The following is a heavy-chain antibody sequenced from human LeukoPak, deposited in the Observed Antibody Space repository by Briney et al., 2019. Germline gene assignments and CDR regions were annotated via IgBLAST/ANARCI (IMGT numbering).Heavy chain of an antibody. CDR2: INHSGGT. V-gene: IGHV4-34*01. J-gene: IGHJ4*02. CDR3: ARVRDGHNYFDY. CDR1: GGSFSGYY. D-gene: IGHD5-24*01. Sequence: PSETLSLTCAVYGGSFSGYYWSWIRQPPGKGLEWIGEINHSGGTNYNPSLKSRVTISVDTSKNQFSLKLSSVTAADTAVYYCARVRDGHNYFDYWGQGTLVTVSS.